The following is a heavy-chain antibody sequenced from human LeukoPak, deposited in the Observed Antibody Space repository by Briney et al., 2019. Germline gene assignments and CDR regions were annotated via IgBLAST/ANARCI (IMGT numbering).Heavy chain of an antibody. J-gene: IGHJ6*02. D-gene: IGHD6-13*01. CDR1: GFTFSTYT. CDR3: AKDRSEGSSWTHYYYYGMDV. V-gene: IGHV3-23*01. CDR2: ISGSGGGGGTT. Sequence: GGSLRLSCAASGFTFSTYTMSWVRQAPGKGLEWVSAISGSGGGGGTTNYADSVKGRFTISRDNAKNSLYLQMNSLRAEDTALYYCAKDRSEGSSWTHYYYYGMDVWGQGTTVTVSS.